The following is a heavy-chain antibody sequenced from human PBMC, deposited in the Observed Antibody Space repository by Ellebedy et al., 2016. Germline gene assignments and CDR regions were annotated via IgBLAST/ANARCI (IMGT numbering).Heavy chain of an antibody. Sequence: GGSLRLSCAASGFTFSSYAMSWVRQAPGKGLEWVSSISGSGGSTYYADSMKGRFTISRDNSKNTLYLQMNSLRAEDTAVYYCAIGRDYDFWSGYYRADYWGQGTLVTVSS. CDR1: GFTFSSYA. D-gene: IGHD3-3*01. CDR3: AIGRDYDFWSGYYRADY. V-gene: IGHV3-23*01. J-gene: IGHJ4*02. CDR2: ISGSGGST.